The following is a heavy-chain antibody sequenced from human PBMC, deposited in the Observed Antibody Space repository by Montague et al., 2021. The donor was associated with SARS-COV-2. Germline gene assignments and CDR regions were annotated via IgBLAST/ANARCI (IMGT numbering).Heavy chain of an antibody. Sequence: SETLSLTCSVSGGSTSNYYWTWIRQSPGKGLQWIGYIFYTGSTKFNPSLKSRVSMSLDTSKNHFSLRLSAVTAADTARYYCARAQNICLIANCVNYFDYWGRGALVTVSS. CDR2: IFYTGST. CDR3: ARAQNICLIANCVNYFDY. D-gene: IGHD2-15*01. J-gene: IGHJ4*02. CDR1: GGSTSNYY. V-gene: IGHV4-59*01.